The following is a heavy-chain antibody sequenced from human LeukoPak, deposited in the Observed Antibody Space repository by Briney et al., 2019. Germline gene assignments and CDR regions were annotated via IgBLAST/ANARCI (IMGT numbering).Heavy chain of an antibody. CDR3: AKGPYCSGGSCYVSYYYYGMDV. J-gene: IGHJ6*02. D-gene: IGHD2-15*01. Sequence: PGGSLRLSCAASGFTFSSYAMSWVRQAPGKGLEWVSAISGSGGSTYYADSVKGRLTISRDNSKNTLYLQMNSLRAEDTAVYYCAKGPYCSGGSCYVSYYYYGMDVWGQGTTVTVSS. CDR1: GFTFSSYA. CDR2: ISGSGGST. V-gene: IGHV3-23*01.